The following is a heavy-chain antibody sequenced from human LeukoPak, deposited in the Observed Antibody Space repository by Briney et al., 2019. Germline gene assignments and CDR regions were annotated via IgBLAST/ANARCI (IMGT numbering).Heavy chain of an antibody. CDR2: IYYSGNT. D-gene: IGHD3-3*01. J-gene: IGHJ6*03. CDR3: ARDPPQRNKIFGVDINPYYSYYMDV. CDR1: GDSISSSNYY. V-gene: IGHV4-39*07. Sequence: SETLSLTCTVSGDSISSSNYYWGWIRQPPGKGLEWIGSIYYSGNTYYNPSLKSRVTISVDTSKNQFSLKLNSVTAADTAVYYCARDPPQRNKIFGVDINPYYSYYMDVWGKGTTVTVSS.